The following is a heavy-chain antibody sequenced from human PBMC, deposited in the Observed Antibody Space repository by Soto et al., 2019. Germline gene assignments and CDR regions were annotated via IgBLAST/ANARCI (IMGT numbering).Heavy chain of an antibody. J-gene: IGHJ4*02. D-gene: IGHD3-22*01. CDR3: ARQMVTMIVVPDC. CDR1: GYTFSAYT. V-gene: IGHV1-3*01. Sequence: ASVKVSCKATGYTFSAYTMNWVRQAPGQSLEWMGWINAGSGNTKYSQNFQGRVSITRDTSASTVYMELTGLTSEDTAVYYCARQMVTMIVVPDCWGQGTLVTVSS. CDR2: INAGSGNT.